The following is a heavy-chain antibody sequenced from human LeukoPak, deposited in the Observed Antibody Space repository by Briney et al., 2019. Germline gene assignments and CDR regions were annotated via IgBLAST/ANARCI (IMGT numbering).Heavy chain of an antibody. Sequence: GGSLRLSCTASGFTFSIYAMNWVRQAPGKGLEWVSAISGGGGNTYYADSVKGRFTISRDNSKNTLYLQMNSLRVADTAVYYGAKVRTSGGSPSGLAYGGQETLATVS. D-gene: IGHD6-19*01. J-gene: IGHJ4*02. V-gene: IGHV3-23*01. CDR3: AKVRTSGGSPSGLAY. CDR2: ISGGGGNT. CDR1: GFTFSIYA.